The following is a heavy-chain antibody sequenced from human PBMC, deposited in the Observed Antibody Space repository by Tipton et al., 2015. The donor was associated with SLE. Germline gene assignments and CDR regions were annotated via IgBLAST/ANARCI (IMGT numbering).Heavy chain of an antibody. CDR3: ARVGDSSGYYSHYFDY. V-gene: IGHV3-11*06. CDR2: ISSSSSYT. J-gene: IGHJ4*02. Sequence: SLRLSCAASGFTFSDYYMSWIRQAPGKGLEWVLYISSSSSYTNYADSVKGRFTISRDNSKNTLYLQMNSLRAEDTAVYYCARVGDSSGYYSHYFDYWGQGTLGTVSS. CDR1: GFTFSDYY. D-gene: IGHD3-22*01.